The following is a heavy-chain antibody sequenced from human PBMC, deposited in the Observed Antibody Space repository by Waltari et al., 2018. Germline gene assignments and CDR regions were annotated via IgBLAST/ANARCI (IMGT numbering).Heavy chain of an antibody. V-gene: IGHV1-3*01. D-gene: IGHD6-13*01. CDR3: ATLYSSSQRTVDY. CDR1: GYTFTSYA. Sequence: QVQLVQSGAEVKKPGASVKVSCKASGYTFTSYAMHWVRQAPGQRLEWMGWINAGNGNTKYSQKFQGRVTITADTSIDTAYMELSSLRSEDTAVYYCATLYSSSQRTVDYWGQGTLVIVSS. CDR2: INAGNGNT. J-gene: IGHJ4*02.